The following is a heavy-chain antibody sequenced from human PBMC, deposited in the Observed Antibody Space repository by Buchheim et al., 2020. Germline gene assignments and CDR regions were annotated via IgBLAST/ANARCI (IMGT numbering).Heavy chain of an antibody. J-gene: IGHJ6*02. D-gene: IGHD3-22*01. Sequence: QVQLQESGPGLVKPSETLSLTCTVSGGSISTYYWSWIRQPPGKGLDWIGYFHYSGSTKYNPSLKSRVTLSLDTSNNQFFLKLASVTAADTAVYYCARVNYDSSGYYAAHYYYGMDVWGQGTT. CDR1: GGSISTYY. CDR2: FHYSGST. V-gene: IGHV4-59*01. CDR3: ARVNYDSSGYYAAHYYYGMDV.